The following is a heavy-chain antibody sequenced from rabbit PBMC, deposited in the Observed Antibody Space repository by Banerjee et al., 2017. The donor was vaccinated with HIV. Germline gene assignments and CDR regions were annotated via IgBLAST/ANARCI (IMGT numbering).Heavy chain of an antibody. CDR1: GFSFSSSYW. D-gene: IGHD6-1*01. J-gene: IGHJ3*01. Sequence: QEQLEESGGDLVKPEGSLTLTCTASGFSFSSSYWISWVRQAPGKGLEWIACIYAGSSGAPYYASWAKGRFTISKTSSTTVTLQMTSLTAADTATYFCARRGADGYGGYGYTLKLWGQGTLVTVS. V-gene: IGHV1S45*01. CDR3: ARRGADGYGGYGYTLKL. CDR2: IYAGSSGAP.